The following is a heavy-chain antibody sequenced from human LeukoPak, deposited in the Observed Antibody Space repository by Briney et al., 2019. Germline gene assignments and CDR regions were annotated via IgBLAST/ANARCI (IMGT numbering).Heavy chain of an antibody. J-gene: IGHJ4*02. CDR2: IYTGGYT. D-gene: IGHD1-1*01. V-gene: IGHV3-53*01. Sequence: GGSLRLSCAASGFTVSSNYMSWVRQAPGKGLEWVSVIYTGGYTYYADSVKGRFTISRDNSKNTLYLQVNSLRAEDTAVYYCAKTGNPATGDYWGQGTLVTVSS. CDR1: GFTVSSNY. CDR3: AKTGNPATGDY.